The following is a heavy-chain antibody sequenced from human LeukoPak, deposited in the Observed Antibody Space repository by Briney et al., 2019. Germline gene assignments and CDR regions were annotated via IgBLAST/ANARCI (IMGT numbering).Heavy chain of an antibody. D-gene: IGHD3-3*01. J-gene: IGHJ4*02. CDR2: IYYSGST. Sequence: PSETLSLTCTVSGGSISSYYWSWIRQPPGKGLEWVGYIYYSGSTNYNPSLKSRVTISVDTSKNQFSLKLTSVTAADTAVYYCARGVPEYYDFWSGYFYYFDYWGQGTLVTVSS. V-gene: IGHV4-59*01. CDR1: GGSISSYY. CDR3: ARGVPEYYDFWSGYFYYFDY.